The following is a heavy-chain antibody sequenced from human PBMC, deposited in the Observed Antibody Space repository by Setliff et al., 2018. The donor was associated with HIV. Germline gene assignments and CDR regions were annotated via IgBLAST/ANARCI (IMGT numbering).Heavy chain of an antibody. D-gene: IGHD1-26*01. J-gene: IGHJ3*02. CDR3: ARGGGSSAPDAFDI. CDR2: INPDTGDT. Sequence: GASVKVSCKASRYTFTGYYIHWVRQAPGEGLEWMGWINPDTGDTNYAQKFQGWVTMTRDTSISTAYMGLGRLRSDDTALYYCARGGGSSAPDAFDIWGQGTMVTVSS. CDR1: RYTFTGYY. V-gene: IGHV1-2*04.